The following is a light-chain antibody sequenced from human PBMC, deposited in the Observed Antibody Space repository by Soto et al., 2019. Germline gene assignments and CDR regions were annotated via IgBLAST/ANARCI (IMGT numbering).Light chain of an antibody. Sequence: DIVRTQSPDSLAVSLGERATINFKSRQSVLYSSNNKNYLAWYQQKPGQPPKLLIYWASTRESGVPDRFSGSGSGTDFTLTISSLQAEDVAVYYCQQYYSTPHTFGGGTKVDIK. CDR3: QQYYSTPHT. V-gene: IGKV4-1*01. CDR2: WAS. J-gene: IGKJ4*01. CDR1: QSVLYSSNNKNY.